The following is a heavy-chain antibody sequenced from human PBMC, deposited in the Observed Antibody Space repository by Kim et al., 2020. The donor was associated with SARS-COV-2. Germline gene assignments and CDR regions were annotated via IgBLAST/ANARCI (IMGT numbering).Heavy chain of an antibody. CDR2: IYYSGST. J-gene: IGHJ4*02. CDR1: GGSISSGDYY. V-gene: IGHV4-30-4*02. Sequence: SDTLSLTCTVSGGSISSGDYYWSWIRQPPGKGLEWIGYIYYSGSTYYNPSLKSRVTISVDTSKNQFSLKLSSVTDADTAVYYCARARATSITIFGVVIVHNFDYWGQGTLVTVSP. CDR3: ARARATSITIFGVVIVHNFDY. D-gene: IGHD3-3*01.